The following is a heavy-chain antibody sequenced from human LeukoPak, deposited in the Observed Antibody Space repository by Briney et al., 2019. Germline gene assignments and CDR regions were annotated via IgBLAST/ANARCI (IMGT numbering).Heavy chain of an antibody. CDR2: IYYSGST. CDR1: GGSISSYY. D-gene: IGHD1-26*01. V-gene: IGHV4-59*01. CDR3: ATWVGARFDY. Sequence: PSETLSLTCTVSGGSISSYYWSWIRQPPGKGLEWIGYIYYSGSTNYNPSLKSRVTISVDTSKNQFSLKLSSVTAEDTAVYYCATWVGARFDYWGQGTLVTVSS. J-gene: IGHJ4*02.